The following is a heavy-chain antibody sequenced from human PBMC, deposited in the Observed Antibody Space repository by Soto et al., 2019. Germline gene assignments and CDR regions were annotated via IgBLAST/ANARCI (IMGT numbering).Heavy chain of an antibody. CDR3: ARAGYSYGGGYFDY. V-gene: IGHV3-66*01. CDR2: IYSGGSA. J-gene: IGHJ4*02. Sequence: EVQLVESGGGLVQPGGSLRLSCAASGFTVSSNYMSWVRQAPGKGLEWVSVIYSGGSAYYADSVKGRFTISRDNSKNTLYIQRNSLRAEDTAVYYCARAGYSYGGGYFDYWGQGTLVTVSS. D-gene: IGHD5-18*01. CDR1: GFTVSSNY.